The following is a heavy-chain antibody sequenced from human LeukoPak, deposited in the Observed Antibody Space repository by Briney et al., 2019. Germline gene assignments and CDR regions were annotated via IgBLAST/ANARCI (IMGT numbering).Heavy chain of an antibody. CDR1: GGSVSGGSYY. D-gene: IGHD6-13*01. Sequence: PSETLSLTCTVSGGSVSGGSYYWSWIRQPPGKGLEWIGEINHSGSTNYNPSLKSRVTISVDTSKNQFSLKLSSVTAADTAVYYCARAGGAAADTALDYWGQGTLVTVSS. CDR2: INHSGST. V-gene: IGHV4-39*07. J-gene: IGHJ4*02. CDR3: ARAGGAAADTALDY.